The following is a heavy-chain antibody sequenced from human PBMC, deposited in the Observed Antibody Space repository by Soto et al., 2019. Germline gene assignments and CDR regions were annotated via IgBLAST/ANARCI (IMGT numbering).Heavy chain of an antibody. CDR2: INPSGGST. CDR3: ARGRGEFDA. Sequence: PSVKVSCKASGYTFTSYYMHWVRQAPGQGLEWMGIINPSGGSTSYAQKFQGRVTMTRDTSTSTVYMELSSLRSVSAADTAVYYCARGRGEFDAWGQGTPVTVSS. V-gene: IGHV1-46*01. J-gene: IGHJ5*02. CDR1: GYTFTSYY. D-gene: IGHD2-21*01.